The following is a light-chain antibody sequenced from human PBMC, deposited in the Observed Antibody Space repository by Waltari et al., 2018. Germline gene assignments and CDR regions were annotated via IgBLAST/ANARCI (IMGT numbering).Light chain of an antibody. Sequence: QSALTQPRSVSGSPGQSVTISCTGTNSDVGGYKYVSWYQQHPDKAPRLIIYDVYTRPSGVPNRFSSSKSANTASLTISGLQSEDEADYYCCSYAGSFTWVFGTGTKVTVL. CDR3: CSYAGSFTWV. CDR1: NSDVGGYKY. CDR2: DVY. J-gene: IGLJ1*01. V-gene: IGLV2-11*01.